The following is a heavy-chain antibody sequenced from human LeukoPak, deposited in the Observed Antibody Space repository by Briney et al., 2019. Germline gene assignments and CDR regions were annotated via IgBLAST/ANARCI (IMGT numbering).Heavy chain of an antibody. Sequence: LSCAAAGFTFSNAWMSWGRQAPGKGLEWVGRIKSKTDGGTTDYAAPVKGRFTISRDDSKSTLYLQMNSLKTEDTAVYYCTTEYWYFDFWGQGTLVTVSS. CDR1: GFTFSNAW. D-gene: IGHD2-15*01. CDR2: IKSKTDGGTT. J-gene: IGHJ4*02. V-gene: IGHV3-15*01. CDR3: TTEYWYFDF.